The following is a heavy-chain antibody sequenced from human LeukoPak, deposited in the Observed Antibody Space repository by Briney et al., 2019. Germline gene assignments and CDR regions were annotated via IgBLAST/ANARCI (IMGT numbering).Heavy chain of an antibody. Sequence: SVKVSCKASGGTFTSYAISWVRQAPGQGLEWMGGIIPIFGTANYAQKFQGRVTITADESTSTAYMELSSLRSEDTAVYYCASCSGGSCYRDNWFDPWGQGTLVTVSS. CDR3: ASCSGGSCYRDNWFDP. J-gene: IGHJ5*02. D-gene: IGHD2-15*01. V-gene: IGHV1-69*13. CDR2: IIPIFGTA. CDR1: GGTFTSYA.